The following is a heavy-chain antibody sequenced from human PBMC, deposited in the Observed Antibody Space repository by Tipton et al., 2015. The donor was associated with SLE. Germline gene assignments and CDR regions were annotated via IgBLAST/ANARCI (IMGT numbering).Heavy chain of an antibody. CDR2: IRSKPYNGTT. CDR3: TRVDTAINY. D-gene: IGHD5-18*01. V-gene: IGHV3-49*04. Sequence: SLRLSCTASGFTFGDYAINWVRQAPGKGLEWVGFIRSKPYNGTTEYAASVRGRFTISRDDSKSIAYLQMNSLKTEDTAVYYCTRVDTAINYWGQGTLVTVSS. CDR1: GFTFGDYA. J-gene: IGHJ4*02.